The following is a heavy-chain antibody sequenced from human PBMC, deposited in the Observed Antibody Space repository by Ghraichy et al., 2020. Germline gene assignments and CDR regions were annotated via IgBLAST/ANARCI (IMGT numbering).Heavy chain of an antibody. CDR3: AKAIVVVPAAMRPYYFDY. CDR1: GFTFSSYA. Sequence: GGSLRLSCAASGFTFSSYAMSWVRQAPGKGLEWVSAISGSGGSTYYADSVKGRFTISRDNSKNTLYLQMNSLRAEDTAVYYCAKAIVVVPAAMRPYYFDYWGQGTLVTVSS. CDR2: ISGSGGST. J-gene: IGHJ4*02. D-gene: IGHD2-2*01. V-gene: IGHV3-23*01.